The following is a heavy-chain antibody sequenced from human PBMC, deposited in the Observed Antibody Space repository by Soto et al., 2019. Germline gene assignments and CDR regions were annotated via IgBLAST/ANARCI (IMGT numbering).Heavy chain of an antibody. D-gene: IGHD6-19*01. J-gene: IGHJ6*02. Sequence: QLQLQESGPGLVKPSETLSLTCAVSGGSISSSSYYWGWIRQPPGKGLEWIGSIYYSGSIYYNPSLRSRITISVDTSKNQSARKLSSVTAADTAVYFCARHTSGWTWGYYGMGVWGQGTTVTVSS. V-gene: IGHV4-39*01. CDR3: ARHTSGWTWGYYGMGV. CDR1: GGSISSSSYY. CDR2: IYYSGSI.